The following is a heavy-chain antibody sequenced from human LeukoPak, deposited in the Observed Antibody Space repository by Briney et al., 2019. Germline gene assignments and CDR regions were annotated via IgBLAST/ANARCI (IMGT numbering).Heavy chain of an antibody. CDR2: IYYSGST. D-gene: IGHD3-10*01. CDR3: AREVVRGVIRYFDY. Sequence: SETLSLTCTVSGGPISSYYWSWIRQPPGKGLEWNGYIYYSGSTNYNPSLKSRVTISVDTSKNQFSLKLSSVTAADTAVYYCAREVVRGVIRYFDYWGQGTLVTVSS. V-gene: IGHV4-59*01. CDR1: GGPISSYY. J-gene: IGHJ4*02.